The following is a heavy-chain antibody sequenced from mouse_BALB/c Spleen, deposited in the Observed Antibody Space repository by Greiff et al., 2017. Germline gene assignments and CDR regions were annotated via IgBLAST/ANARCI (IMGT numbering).Heavy chain of an antibody. Sequence: LVESGAELVRPGASVTLSCKASGYTFTDYEMHWVKQTPVHGLEWIGAIDPETGGTAYNQKFKGKATLTADKSSSTAYMELRSLTSEDSAVYYCTRASYGNYEGYAMDYWGQGTSVTVSS. V-gene: IGHV1-15*01. CDR2: IDPETGGT. CDR1: GYTFTDYE. D-gene: IGHD2-10*02. J-gene: IGHJ4*01. CDR3: TRASYGNYEGYAMDY.